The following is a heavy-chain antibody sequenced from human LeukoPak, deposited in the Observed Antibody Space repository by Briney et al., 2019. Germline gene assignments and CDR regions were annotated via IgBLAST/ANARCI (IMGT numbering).Heavy chain of an antibody. CDR2: FDPEDGET. J-gene: IGHJ4*02. V-gene: IGHV1-24*01. D-gene: IGHD5-18*01. CDR3: ATARINVGTAMDTTLFDY. CDR1: GYTLTKLS. Sequence: ASVKVSCKVSGYTLTKLSMHWVRQAPGKWREWMGGFDPEDGETIYAQKFQGRVTMTEDTSTDTAYMELSSLRSEDTAVYYRATARINVGTAMDTTLFDYWGQGTLVTVSS.